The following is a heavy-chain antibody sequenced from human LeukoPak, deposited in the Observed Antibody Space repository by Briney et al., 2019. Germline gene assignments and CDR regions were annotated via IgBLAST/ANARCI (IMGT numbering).Heavy chain of an antibody. Sequence: GGSLRLSCAASGFTVSSNYMSWVRQAPGKGLEWVSVTYSGGSTYYADSVKGRFTISRDNSKNTLYLQMNSLRAEDTAVYYCARDLSDSGSYYPYYYGMDVWGQGTTVTVSS. CDR3: ARDLSDSGSYYPYYYGMDV. V-gene: IGHV3-66*02. D-gene: IGHD3-10*01. CDR2: TYSGGST. CDR1: GFTVSSNY. J-gene: IGHJ6*02.